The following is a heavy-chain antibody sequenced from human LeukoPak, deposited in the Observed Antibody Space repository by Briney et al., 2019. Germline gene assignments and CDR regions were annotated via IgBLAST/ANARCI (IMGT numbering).Heavy chain of an antibody. CDR3: ARGGTSHTVTVSDY. CDR2: VSAYNGNT. Sequence: ASVKVSCKASGYIFNGYGINWVRQAPGQGLEWLGWVSAYNGNTLYSQNLQGRLTMTTDASTTTAYMDLRGLRSDDTAVYFCARGGTSHTVTVSDYWGQGTLVTVSS. D-gene: IGHD3-16*02. J-gene: IGHJ4*02. CDR1: GYIFNGYG. V-gene: IGHV1-18*01.